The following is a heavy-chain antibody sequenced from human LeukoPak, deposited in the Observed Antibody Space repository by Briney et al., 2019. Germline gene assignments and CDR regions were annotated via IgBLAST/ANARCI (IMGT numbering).Heavy chain of an antibody. CDR1: GGSISSYY. J-gene: IGHJ4*02. D-gene: IGHD6-25*01. CDR2: IYTSGST. V-gene: IGHV4-4*07. CDR3: ARDRGFGGDAPYYFDY. Sequence: ASETLSLTCTVSGGSISSYYWCCIRQPAGKGLEWIGRIYTSGSTNYNPSLKSRVTMSVDTSKNQFSLKLSSVTAADTAVYYCARDRGFGGDAPYYFDYWGQATLVPASS.